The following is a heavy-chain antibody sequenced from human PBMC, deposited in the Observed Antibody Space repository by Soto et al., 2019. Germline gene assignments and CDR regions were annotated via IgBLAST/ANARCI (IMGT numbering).Heavy chain of an antibody. J-gene: IGHJ6*02. CDR2: IIPMYNKP. CDR1: GGTFTTYA. Sequence: QVQLVQSGAEVKKPGSSVRVSCQASGGTFTTYAFNWVRQAPGQGLEWMGGIIPMYNKPNYAPNFLGRVTISADPSTSTAYMELTARRSEDTAVYFCARGYSGGYYYDMDVWGQGTTVTVSS. V-gene: IGHV1-69*01. D-gene: IGHD4-4*01. CDR3: ARGYSGGYYYDMDV.